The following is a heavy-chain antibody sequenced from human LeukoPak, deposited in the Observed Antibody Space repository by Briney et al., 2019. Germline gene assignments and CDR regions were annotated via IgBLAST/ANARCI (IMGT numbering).Heavy chain of an antibody. CDR1: GFTFSSYA. CDR2: ISYDGSNK. D-gene: IGHD6-19*01. J-gene: IGHJ4*02. CDR3: ARDSSGWYPGYFDY. V-gene: IGHV3-30*04. Sequence: GGSLRLSCAASGFTFSSYAMSWVRQAPGKGLEWVAVISYDGSNKYYADSVKGRFTISRDNSKNTLYLQMNSLRAEDTAVYYCARDSSGWYPGYFDYWGQGTLVTVSS.